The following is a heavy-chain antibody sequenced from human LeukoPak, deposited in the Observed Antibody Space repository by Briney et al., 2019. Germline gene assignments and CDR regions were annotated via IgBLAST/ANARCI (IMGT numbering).Heavy chain of an antibody. V-gene: IGHV3-30*18. Sequence: GGSLRLSCTASGFTFSSYDMHWVRQAPGKGLEWVSVISSDGNKKYYADSVRGRFTISRENSKNPLYLQLNRLISEDTAVYYCAKLNPWNYYDRSGYGYYFDYWGEGTLVSVCS. CDR3: AKLNPWNYYDRSGYGYYFDY. D-gene: IGHD3-22*01. CDR2: ISSDGNKK. J-gene: IGHJ4*02. CDR1: GFTFSSYD.